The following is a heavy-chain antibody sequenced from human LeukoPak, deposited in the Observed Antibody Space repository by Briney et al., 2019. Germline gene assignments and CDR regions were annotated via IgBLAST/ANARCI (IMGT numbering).Heavy chain of an antibody. V-gene: IGHV4-38-2*02. CDR1: GYSISNGYY. Sequence: SETLSVICSVSGYSISNGYYWAWIRQPPGKGPEWIGSIYQSGSIYYTPSLRSRATMSFDTSKNQFSLRLTSVTAADTAVYYCARDRGETYYDTSGWFDPWGQGTLVTVSS. CDR3: ARDRGETYYDTSGWFDP. D-gene: IGHD3-22*01. J-gene: IGHJ5*02. CDR2: IYQSGSI.